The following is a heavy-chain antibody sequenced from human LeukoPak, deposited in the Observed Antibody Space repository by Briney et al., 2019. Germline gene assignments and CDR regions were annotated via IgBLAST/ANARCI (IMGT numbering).Heavy chain of an antibody. CDR2: ISSNGGST. Sequence: GGSLRLSCAASGLTFSSYVMCWVRQAPGKGLEYVSSISSNGGSTYYANSVKGRFTISRDNSKNTLYLQMGSLRAEDMAVYYCARGGQSKYDSSGYLNYFDYWGQGTLVTVSS. J-gene: IGHJ4*02. CDR3: ARGGQSKYDSSGYLNYFDY. V-gene: IGHV3-64*01. D-gene: IGHD3-22*01. CDR1: GLTFSSYV.